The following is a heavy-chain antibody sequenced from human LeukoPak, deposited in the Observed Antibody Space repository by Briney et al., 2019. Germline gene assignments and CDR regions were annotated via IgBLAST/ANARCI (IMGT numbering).Heavy chain of an antibody. CDR2: ISSSSSYI. D-gene: IGHD3-3*01. J-gene: IGHJ3*02. V-gene: IGHV3-21*01. Sequence: GGSLRLSCAASGCTFSSYSMNWVRQAPGKGLEWVSSISSSSSYIYYADSVKGRFTISRDNAKNSVYLQMNSLRAEDTAVYYCARDGTYYDFWSGSVEGAFDIWGQGTMVTVSS. CDR3: ARDGTYYDFWSGSVEGAFDI. CDR1: GCTFSSYS.